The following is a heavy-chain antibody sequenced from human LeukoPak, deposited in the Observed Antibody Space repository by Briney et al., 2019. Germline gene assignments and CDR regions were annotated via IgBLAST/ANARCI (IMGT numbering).Heavy chain of an antibody. D-gene: IGHD2-15*01. V-gene: IGHV4-31*03. CDR2: IYYSGST. J-gene: IGHJ5*02. CDR3: ASRYCSGGSCYTSNWFDP. CDR1: GGSISSGGYY. Sequence: SETLSLTCTVSGGSISSGGYYWSWIRQHPGKGLEWIGYIYYSGSTYYNPSLKSRVTISVDTSKNQFSLKLSSVTAADTAVYYCASRYCSGGSCYTSNWFDPWGQGTLVTVSS.